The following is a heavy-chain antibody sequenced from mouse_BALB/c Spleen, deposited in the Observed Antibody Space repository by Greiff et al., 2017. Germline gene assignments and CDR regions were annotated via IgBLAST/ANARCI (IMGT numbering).Heavy chain of an antibody. J-gene: IGHJ3*01. V-gene: IGHV5-6*01. D-gene: IGHD1-1*01. Sequence: EVQLVESGGDLVKPGGSLKLSCAASGFTFSSYGMSWVRQTPDKRLEWVATISSGGSYTYYPDSVKGRFTISRDNAKNTLFLQMTSLRSEDTAMYDCARSYLLREAWFAYWGQGTLVTVSA. CDR3: ARSYLLREAWFAY. CDR2: ISSGGSYT. CDR1: GFTFSSYG.